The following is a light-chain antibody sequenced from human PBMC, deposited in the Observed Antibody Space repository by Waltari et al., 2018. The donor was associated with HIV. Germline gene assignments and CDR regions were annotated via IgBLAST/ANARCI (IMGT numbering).Light chain of an antibody. V-gene: IGLV3-1*01. CDR1: KLGDKY. J-gene: IGLJ2*01. CDR3: QAEVV. CDR2: QDN. Sequence: SYELTQPPSVSVSPGQTASITCSGDKLGDKYACWYQQKPGQSPVLVIYQDNKRPSGIPVRFSGSNSGNTATLTISGTQAMDEADYYCQAEVVFGGGTKLTVL.